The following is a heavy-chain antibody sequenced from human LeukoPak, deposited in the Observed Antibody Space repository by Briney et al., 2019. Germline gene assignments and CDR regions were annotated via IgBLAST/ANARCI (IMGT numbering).Heavy chain of an antibody. Sequence: PSETLSLTCTVSGASISSSGYYWGWIRQPPGKGLEWIGNIYYVGSTYYNPSLNSRVTISVDTSKNQFSLKLSSVTAADTAVYYCARGGLNYDSFRGKLFDYWGQGTLVTVSS. J-gene: IGHJ4*02. D-gene: IGHD3-22*01. CDR1: GASISSSGYY. CDR3: ARGGLNYDSFRGKLFDY. V-gene: IGHV4-39*07. CDR2: IYYVGST.